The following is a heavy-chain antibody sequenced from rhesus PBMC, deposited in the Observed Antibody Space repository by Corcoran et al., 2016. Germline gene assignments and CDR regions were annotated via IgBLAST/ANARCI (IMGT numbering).Heavy chain of an antibody. CDR3: TRVTVGVGSDV. D-gene: IGHD4-23*01. V-gene: IGHV4-169*01. CDR2: IYGSGSNP. J-gene: IGHJ5-2*02. CDR1: GGSIRRSY. Sequence: QLQLQESGPGLVKPSETLSLTCAVSGGSIRRSYWGWIRPAPGKGLEGIGYIYGSGSNPHYNAARKSRLTRSVDTSKNQLSLKLSAVTAADTAVYYCTRVTVGVGSDVWGRGVLVTVSP.